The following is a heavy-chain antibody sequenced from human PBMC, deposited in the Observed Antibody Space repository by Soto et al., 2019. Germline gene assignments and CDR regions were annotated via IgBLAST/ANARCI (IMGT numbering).Heavy chain of an antibody. Sequence: QVQLVESGGGVVQPGRSLRLSCAASGFTLSRKCMHWVRQAPGKGLEWVAVISYDGSNKYYGDSVKGRFTISRDNSKKTVYLQMNSLRAEDTAVYYCAKDALTVAGPQRGSLDVWGQGTTVTVSS. J-gene: IGHJ6*02. D-gene: IGHD6-19*01. CDR1: GFTLSRKC. CDR2: ISYDGSNK. V-gene: IGHV3-30*18. CDR3: AKDALTVAGPQRGSLDV.